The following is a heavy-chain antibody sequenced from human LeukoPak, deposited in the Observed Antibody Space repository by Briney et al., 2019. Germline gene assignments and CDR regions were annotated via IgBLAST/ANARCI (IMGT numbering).Heavy chain of an antibody. D-gene: IGHD3-16*01. J-gene: IGHJ6*02. V-gene: IGHV3-23*01. CDR1: GFTFSSYW. CDR3: ARFRWGDYYYYGVDV. Sequence: GGSLRLSCAASGFTFSSYWMHWVRQAPGQGLEWVSAISGSGGSTYYADSVKGRFTISRDTSKNLVYLQLNSLRAEDTAIYFCARFRWGDYYYYGVDVWGQGTTVTVSS. CDR2: ISGSGGST.